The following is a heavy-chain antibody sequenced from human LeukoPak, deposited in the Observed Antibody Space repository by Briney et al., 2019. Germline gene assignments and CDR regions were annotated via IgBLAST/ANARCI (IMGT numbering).Heavy chain of an antibody. J-gene: IGHJ4*02. CDR1: GFTVSNNY. V-gene: IGHV3-53*01. CDR3: VRGFRGYSFDY. Sequence: GGSLRLSCAASGFTVSNNYMTWVRQAPGKGLEWVSLISTRGSPYYTDSVKGRFTISRDNSKNTLFLQMNSLRAEDTAVYYCVRGFRGYSFDYWGQGTLVTVSS. CDR2: ISTRGSP.